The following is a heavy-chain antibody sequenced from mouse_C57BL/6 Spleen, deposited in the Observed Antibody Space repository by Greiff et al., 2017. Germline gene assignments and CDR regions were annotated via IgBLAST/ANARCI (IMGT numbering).Heavy chain of an antibody. J-gene: IGHJ1*03. CDR1: GFTFSNSW. Sequence: VKLMESGGGLVQPGGSMKLSCVASGFTFSNSWMNWVRQSPEKGLEWVAQIRLKSDNYATHYAESVKGRFTISRDDSKSSVYLQMNNLRAEDTGIYYCTREYDGYFDVWGTGTTVTVSS. CDR3: TREYDGYFDV. D-gene: IGHD2-12*01. V-gene: IGHV6-3*01. CDR2: IRLKSDNYAT.